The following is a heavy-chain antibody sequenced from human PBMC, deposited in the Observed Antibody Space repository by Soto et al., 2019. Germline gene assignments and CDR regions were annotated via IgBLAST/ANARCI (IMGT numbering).Heavy chain of an antibody. CDR1: GFTFSDYY. CDR2: ISSSGSTI. Sequence: LRLSCAASGFTFSDYYMSWIRQAPGKGLEWVSYISSSGSTIYYADSVKGRFTISRDNAKNSLYLQMNSLRAEDTAVYYCARPATPYYYYYGMDVWGQGTTVTVSS. D-gene: IGHD2-15*01. J-gene: IGHJ6*02. V-gene: IGHV3-11*01. CDR3: ARPATPYYYYYGMDV.